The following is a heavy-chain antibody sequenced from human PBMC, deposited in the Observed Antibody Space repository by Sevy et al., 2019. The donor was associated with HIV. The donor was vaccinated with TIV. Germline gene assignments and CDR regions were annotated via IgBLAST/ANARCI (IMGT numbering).Heavy chain of an antibody. Sequence: ASVKVSCKASGYTFSTYGISWVRQAPGQGLEWMGWISAYNGHTNYSQKVQGRVTMSIDTSTRTAYMELRSLRSDDTALYYCARDRGHVLEVILFDSWGQGTLVTVSS. CDR3: ARDRGHVLEVILFDS. CDR2: ISAYNGHT. D-gene: IGHD2-21*01. J-gene: IGHJ4*02. V-gene: IGHV1-18*01. CDR1: GYTFSTYG.